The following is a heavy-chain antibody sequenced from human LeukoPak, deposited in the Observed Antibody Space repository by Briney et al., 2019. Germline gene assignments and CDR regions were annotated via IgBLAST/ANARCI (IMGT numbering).Heavy chain of an antibody. CDR2: IIPIFGTA. Sequence: SVKVSCKASGVTFSSYAISWVRQAPGQGLEWMGGIIPIFGTANYAQKFQGRVTITADESTSTAYMELSSLRSEDTAVYYCARYTVTTYYYYYYGMDVWGQGTTVTVSS. CDR3: ARYTVTTYYYYYYGMDV. CDR1: GVTFSSYA. J-gene: IGHJ6*02. V-gene: IGHV1-69*13. D-gene: IGHD4-11*01.